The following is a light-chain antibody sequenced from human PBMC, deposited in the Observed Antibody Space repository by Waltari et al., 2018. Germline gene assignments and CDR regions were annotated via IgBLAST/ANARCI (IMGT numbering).Light chain of an antibody. CDR2: AVS. Sequence: QSALTQPTSVSGSPGQSITISCTGTSSDIGDYNYVFCYQQYPGRAPNLIVSAVSFRPSGVSDRFSGSKSGNTASLTISALQADDEADYYCSSFTTSSTLVVFCGGTKLTVL. J-gene: IGLJ2*01. V-gene: IGLV2-14*03. CDR1: SSDIGDYNY. CDR3: SSFTTSSTLVV.